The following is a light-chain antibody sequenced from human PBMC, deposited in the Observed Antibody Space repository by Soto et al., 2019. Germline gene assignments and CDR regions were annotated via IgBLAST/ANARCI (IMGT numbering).Light chain of an antibody. V-gene: IGKV3-20*01. CDR1: PRVSRRQ. Sequence: IGLTQSPSTLSLSSGGKATPSFRARPRVSRRQLARYQQKPGQAPRPLNFGASSRVTGIPDRFSGSGSGTDFTLTISRLEPEDFAVYYCQQYGSSPIFTFGPGTKVDI. J-gene: IGKJ3*01. CDR3: QQYGSSPIFT. CDR2: GAS.